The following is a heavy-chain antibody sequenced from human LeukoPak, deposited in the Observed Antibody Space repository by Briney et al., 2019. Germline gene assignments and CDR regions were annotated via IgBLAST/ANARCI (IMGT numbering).Heavy chain of an antibody. V-gene: IGHV3-21*01. CDR2: ISSSSSYI. J-gene: IGHJ4*02. CDR3: ARVRLDTVAGSSVFGY. CDR1: GFTFSSYS. D-gene: IGHD6-19*01. Sequence: GGSLRLSCAASGFTFSSYSMNWVRQAPGKGLEWVSSISSSSSYIYYADSVKGRFTISRDNAKNSLYLQMNSLRAEDTAVYYCARVRLDTVAGSSVFGYWGQGTLVTVSS.